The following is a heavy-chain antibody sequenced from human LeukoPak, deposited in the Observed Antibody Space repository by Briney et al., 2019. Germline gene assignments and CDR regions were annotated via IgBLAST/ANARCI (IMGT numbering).Heavy chain of an antibody. Sequence: PGGSLRLSCAASGFTFSSYGMHWVRQAPGKGLEWVAVISYDGSNKYYADSVKGRFTISRDNSKNTLYLQMNSLRAEDTAVYYCAKPKGAYDSSFSVAFDIWGQGTMVTVSS. CDR2: ISYDGSNK. J-gene: IGHJ3*02. D-gene: IGHD3-22*01. CDR3: AKPKGAYDSSFSVAFDI. V-gene: IGHV3-30*18. CDR1: GFTFSSYG.